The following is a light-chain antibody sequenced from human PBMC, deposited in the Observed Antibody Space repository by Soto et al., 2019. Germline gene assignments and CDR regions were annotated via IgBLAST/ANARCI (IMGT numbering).Light chain of an antibody. J-gene: IGKJ1*01. Sequence: EIVLTQSPATLSLSPGERTTLSCRASQSISRYLAWYQQKPGQGPRLLIYGAYSRATGTQDRFSGSGSGTDFTLTIKRLEPEDFALYYCKQYGSSPPTFGQGTKVDIK. CDR1: QSISRY. CDR3: KQYGSSPPT. CDR2: GAY. V-gene: IGKV3-20*01.